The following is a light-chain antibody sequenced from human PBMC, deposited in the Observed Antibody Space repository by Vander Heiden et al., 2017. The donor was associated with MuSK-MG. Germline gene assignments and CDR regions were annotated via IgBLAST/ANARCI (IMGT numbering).Light chain of an antibody. V-gene: IGKV1-5*03. CDR3: QQDDSSPWT. J-gene: IGKJ1*01. CDR2: KGS. Sequence: DIQMTHSPSTLSTFVGDRATITCRASQSINRWLAWYQQKPGKAPKLLIYKGSILESGVPSRFSGSGSGTKFTLTITSLQPDDFATYYCQQDDSSPWTFGHGTKVEI. CDR1: QSINRW.